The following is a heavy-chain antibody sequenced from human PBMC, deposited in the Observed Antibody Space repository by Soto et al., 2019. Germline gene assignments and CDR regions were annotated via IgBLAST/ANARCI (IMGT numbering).Heavy chain of an antibody. CDR1: GFSLSTSGVG. V-gene: IGHV2-5*02. CDR2: IYWDDDK. D-gene: IGHD6-13*01. CDR3: AHTRFEYSSSWTGDY. J-gene: IGHJ4*02. Sequence: QITLKESGPPLVKPTQTLTLTCTFSGFSLSTSGVGVGWIRQPPGKALEWLALIYWDDDKRYSPTLKSRLTITKDTSKNQVVLTMTNMDPVDTATYYCAHTRFEYSSSWTGDYWGQGTLVTVSS.